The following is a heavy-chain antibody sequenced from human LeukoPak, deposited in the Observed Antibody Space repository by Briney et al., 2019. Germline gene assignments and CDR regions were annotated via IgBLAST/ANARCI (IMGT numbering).Heavy chain of an antibody. V-gene: IGHV1-2*02. D-gene: IGHD2-8*02. J-gene: IGHJ6*03. CDR1: GYTFTGYY. CDR3: ASRTGDYYYMDV. Sequence: GASVKVSCKASGYTFTGYYMHWVRQAPGQGLEWMGWINPNSGDTNYAQKFQGRVTMTRDTSISTAYMELSRLRSDDTAVYYCASRTGDYYYMDVWGKGTTVTVSS. CDR2: INPNSGDT.